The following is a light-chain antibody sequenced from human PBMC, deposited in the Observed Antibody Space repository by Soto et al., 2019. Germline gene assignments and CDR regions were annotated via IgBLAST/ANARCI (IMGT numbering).Light chain of an antibody. CDR2: EDN. J-gene: IGLJ3*02. CDR3: QSYDSSNPWV. Sequence: NFRLTQPHSVSESPVKTVTISCTRSSGSIASNYVQWYQQRPCRSPTTVIYEDNQRPSWVPDRFSGSIDSSSNSASLTISGLKTEDEDDYYCQSYDSSNPWVFGGGTKVNV. CDR1: SGSIASNY. V-gene: IGLV6-57*01.